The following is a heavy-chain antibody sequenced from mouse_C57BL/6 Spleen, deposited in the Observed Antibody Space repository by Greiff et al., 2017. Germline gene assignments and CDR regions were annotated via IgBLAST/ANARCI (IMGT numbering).Heavy chain of an antibody. D-gene: IGHD5-1*01. Sequence: VQLQQSGAELVRPGTSVKLSCKASGYTFTSYWMHWVKQRPGQGLEWIGGIDPSDSYTNYNQKFKGKATLTVDTSSSTAYMQLSSLTSEDSAVYYCASLPNAFYWGQGTTLTVSS. J-gene: IGHJ2*01. V-gene: IGHV1-59*01. CDR1: GYTFTSYW. CDR3: ASLPNAFY. CDR2: IDPSDSYT.